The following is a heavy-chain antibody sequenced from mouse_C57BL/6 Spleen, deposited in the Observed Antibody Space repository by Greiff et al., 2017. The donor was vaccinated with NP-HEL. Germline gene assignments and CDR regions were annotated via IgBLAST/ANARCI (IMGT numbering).Heavy chain of an antibody. V-gene: IGHV1-82*01. CDR2: IYPGDGDT. CDR1: GYAFSSSW. Sequence: QVHVKQSGPELVKPGASVKISCKASGYAFSSSWMNWVKQRPGKGLEWIGRIYPGDGDTNYNGKFKGKATLTADKSSSTAYMQLSSLTSEDSAVYFCARLREYYFDYWGQGTTLTVSS. J-gene: IGHJ2*01. CDR3: ARLREYYFDY. D-gene: IGHD1-1*01.